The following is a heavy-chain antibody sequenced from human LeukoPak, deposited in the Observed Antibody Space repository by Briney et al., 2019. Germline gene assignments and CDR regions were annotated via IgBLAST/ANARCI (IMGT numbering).Heavy chain of an antibody. J-gene: IGHJ4*02. CDR3: VRDKSNSGSYLDF. D-gene: IGHD1-26*01. Sequence: GGSLRLSCATSGLTFSSFGIHWVRQAPGKGLEWVAYVSYHGSNEYYADSVKGRFTISRDNSKNTLILQMNSLRPEDTALYYCVRDKSNSGSYLDFWGQGTLVTVSS. CDR2: VSYHGSNE. V-gene: IGHV3-30*04. CDR1: GLTFSSFG.